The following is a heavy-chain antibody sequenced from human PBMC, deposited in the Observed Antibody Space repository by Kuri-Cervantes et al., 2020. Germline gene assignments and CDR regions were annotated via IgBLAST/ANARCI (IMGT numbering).Heavy chain of an antibody. J-gene: IGHJ4*02. V-gene: IGHV3-74*01. Sequence: GSLRLSCAASGFTFSSHWMHWVRQAPGKGLVWVSRINTDGSTTTYADSVKGRFTISRDNAKNTLYLQMNSLRAEDTAVYFCARVEAARADLDYWGQGTLVTVSS. CDR2: INTDGSTT. CDR1: GFTFSSHW. D-gene: IGHD6-6*01. CDR3: ARVEAARADLDY.